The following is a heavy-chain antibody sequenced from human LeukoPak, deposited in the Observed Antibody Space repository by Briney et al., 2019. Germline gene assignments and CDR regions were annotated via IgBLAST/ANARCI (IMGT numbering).Heavy chain of an antibody. V-gene: IGHV3-74*03. CDR2: ITPDGSAT. Sequence: GGSLRLSCVASGFIFSGHWMHWVRQVPGKGLVAVSRITPDGSATAYADSVEGRFTISRDNAENTLYLEMNSLTTEDTALYYCTRSGYNNGYDYWGQGTLVTVSS. D-gene: IGHD1-1*01. CDR1: GFIFSGHW. J-gene: IGHJ4*02. CDR3: TRSGYNNGYDY.